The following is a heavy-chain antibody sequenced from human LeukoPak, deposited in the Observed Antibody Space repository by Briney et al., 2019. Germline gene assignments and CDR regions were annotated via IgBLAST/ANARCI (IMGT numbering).Heavy chain of an antibody. J-gene: IGHJ4*02. CDR3: AKDRLQFGYCSGGSCYATFDS. CDR1: GFTFSSYA. Sequence: GGSLRLSCAASGFTFSSYALSWVRQAPGKGLEWVSAISGSASSTYYADSVKGRFTISRDNSRSTLWLQMSSLRAEDTAVYYCAKDRLQFGYCSGGSCYATFDSWGQGTLLTVSS. D-gene: IGHD2-15*01. CDR2: ISGSASST. V-gene: IGHV3-23*01.